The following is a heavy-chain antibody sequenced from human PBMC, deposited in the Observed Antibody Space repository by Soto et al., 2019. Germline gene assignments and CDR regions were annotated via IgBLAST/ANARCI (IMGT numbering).Heavy chain of an antibody. CDR2: IIPILGIA. D-gene: IGHD6-19*01. CDR3: ASPELYSSGC. CDR1: GGTFRSYT. V-gene: IGHV1-69*02. Sequence: GASVKVSCKASGGTFRSYTISWGRQAPGQGLEWVGRIIPILGIANYAQKFQGRVTITADKSTSTAYMELSSLRSEDTAVYYCASPELYSSGCWGQGTLVTVSS. J-gene: IGHJ4*02.